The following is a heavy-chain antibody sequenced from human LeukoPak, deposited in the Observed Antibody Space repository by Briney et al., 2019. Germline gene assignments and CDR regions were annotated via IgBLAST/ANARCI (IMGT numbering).Heavy chain of an antibody. D-gene: IGHD6-13*01. CDR3: AGIAAAGTYYFDY. V-gene: IGHV4-39*01. J-gene: IGHJ4*02. Sequence: PSETLSLTCTVSGGSISGSYYWVWIRQPPGKGLEWIGSIYYSGSTYYNPSLKSRVTISVDTSKNQFSLKLSSVTAADTAVYYCAGIAAAGTYYFDYWGQGTLVTVSS. CDR2: IYYSGST. CDR1: GGSISGSYY.